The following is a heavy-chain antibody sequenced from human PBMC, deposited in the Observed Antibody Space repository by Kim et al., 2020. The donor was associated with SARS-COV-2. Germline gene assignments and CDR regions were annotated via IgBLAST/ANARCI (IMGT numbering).Heavy chain of an antibody. Sequence: GGSLRLSCAASGFTFSSYAMHWVRQAPGKGLEWVAVISYDGSNKYYADSVKGRFTISRDNSKNTLYLQMNSLRAEDTAVYYCARGGDYGEADYFDYWGQGTLVTVSS. V-gene: IGHV3-30*04. CDR1: GFTFSSYA. CDR3: ARGGDYGEADYFDY. D-gene: IGHD2-21*02. J-gene: IGHJ4*02. CDR2: ISYDGSNK.